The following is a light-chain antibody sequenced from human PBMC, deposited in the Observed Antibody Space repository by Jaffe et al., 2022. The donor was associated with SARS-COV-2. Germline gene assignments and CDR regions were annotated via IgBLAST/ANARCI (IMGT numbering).Light chain of an antibody. Sequence: VLTQSPGTLSLSPGDRATLSCRASQDVRDNYLAWYQQKSGQPPRLLIYDASKRAPGIPDRFSGSGSGTDFTLTISRLEPEDFAVYYCQQYGGSPCTFGPGT. CDR2: DAS. CDR1: QDVRDNY. CDR3: QQYGGSPCT. V-gene: IGKV3-20*01. J-gene: IGKJ3*01.